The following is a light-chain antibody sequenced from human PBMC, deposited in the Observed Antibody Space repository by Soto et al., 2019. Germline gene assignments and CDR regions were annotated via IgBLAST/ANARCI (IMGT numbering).Light chain of an antibody. Sequence: ETVLTQSPATVSLCPGERASLXCRASQSVGLSIDWYQQKAGEAQRLLIYAPSQRATGIQARLRGSGSGTDFTLFLSSLEPEDFAVYYCYQRTDRPPWTFGQGTKVDIK. CDR3: YQRTDRPPWT. CDR1: QSVGLS. J-gene: IGKJ1*01. V-gene: IGKV3-11*01. CDR2: APS.